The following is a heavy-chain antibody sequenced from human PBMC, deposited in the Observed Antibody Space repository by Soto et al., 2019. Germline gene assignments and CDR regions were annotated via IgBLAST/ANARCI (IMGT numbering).Heavy chain of an antibody. D-gene: IGHD2-2*01. Sequence: SVKVSCKASGGTFSSYAISCVRQAPGQGLEWMGGIIPIFGTANYAQKFQGRVTITADESTSTAYMELSSLRSEDTAVYYCARGDCSSTSCYGGGIDYYYYGMDVWGQGTTVTVSS. CDR2: IIPIFGTA. CDR3: ARGDCSSTSCYGGGIDYYYYGMDV. V-gene: IGHV1-69*13. CDR1: GGTFSSYA. J-gene: IGHJ6*02.